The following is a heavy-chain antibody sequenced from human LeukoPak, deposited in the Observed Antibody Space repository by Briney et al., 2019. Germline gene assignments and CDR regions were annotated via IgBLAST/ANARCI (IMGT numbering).Heavy chain of an antibody. Sequence: ASVKVSCKASGGTFSSYAISWVRQAPGQGLEWMGRIIPTFGIANYAQKFQGRVTITADKSTGTAYMELNSLKTEDTAVYYCTRKRAGSSSWYNGMDVWGKGTTVTVSS. J-gene: IGHJ6*04. CDR1: GGTFSSYA. V-gene: IGHV1-69*04. D-gene: IGHD6-13*01. CDR3: TRKRAGSSSWYNGMDV. CDR2: IIPTFGIA.